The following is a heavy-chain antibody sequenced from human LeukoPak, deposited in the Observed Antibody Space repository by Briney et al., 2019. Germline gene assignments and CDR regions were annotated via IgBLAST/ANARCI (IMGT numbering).Heavy chain of an antibody. Sequence: PGGSLRLSCAASGFTFSSYEMNWVRQAPGKGLEWVSVIYSGGSTYYADSVKGRFTISRDNSKNTLYLQMNSLRAEDTAVYYCARVVLNYGSIYMDVWGKGTTVTISS. CDR1: GFTFSSYE. D-gene: IGHD3-10*01. CDR2: IYSGGST. CDR3: ARVVLNYGSIYMDV. V-gene: IGHV3-53*01. J-gene: IGHJ6*03.